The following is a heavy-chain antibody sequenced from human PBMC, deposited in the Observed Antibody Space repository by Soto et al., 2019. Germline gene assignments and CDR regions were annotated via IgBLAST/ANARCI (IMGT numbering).Heavy chain of an antibody. CDR1: GYTFTNFG. D-gene: IGHD3-10*01. J-gene: IGHJ4*02. CDR3: AREDFGDKIDY. Sequence: ASVKISCKASGYTFTNFGISWVRQAPGQGLEWMGWISPYNGHTHYTQRFQGRVTMTTDTSTTTAFMELRSLRSDDTAVYYCAREDFGDKIDYWGEGTLVTVS. CDR2: ISPYNGHT. V-gene: IGHV1-18*01.